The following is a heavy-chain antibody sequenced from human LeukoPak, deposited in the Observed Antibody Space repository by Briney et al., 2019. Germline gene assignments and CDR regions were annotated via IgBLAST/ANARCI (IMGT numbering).Heavy chain of an antibody. CDR2: INPSGGST. V-gene: IGHV1-46*01. D-gene: IGHD6-13*01. CDR3: ARDVAAAGTPYWFDP. Sequence: ASVKVSCKASGYTFTSYYMHWVRQAPGQGLEWMGIINPSGGSTSYAQKFQGRVTMTRDTSTSTVYMELSSLRSEDTAVYYCARDVAAAGTPYWFDPWGQGTLVTVSS. CDR1: GYTFTSYY. J-gene: IGHJ5*02.